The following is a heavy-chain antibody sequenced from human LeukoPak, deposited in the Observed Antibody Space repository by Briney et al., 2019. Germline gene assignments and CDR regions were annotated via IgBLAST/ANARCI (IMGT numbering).Heavy chain of an antibody. D-gene: IGHD3-10*01. CDR3: ARRRLGEDNDAFDI. V-gene: IGHV4-4*09. Sequence: PSETLSITCTVTGGSISSYYWSWIRQPPRKQLEWIGYIYTSGSTNYNPSLKSRVTISVDTSKNQFSLKLSSVTAADTAVYYCARRRLGEDNDAFDIWGQGTMVTVSS. CDR1: GGSISSYY. CDR2: IYTSGST. J-gene: IGHJ3*02.